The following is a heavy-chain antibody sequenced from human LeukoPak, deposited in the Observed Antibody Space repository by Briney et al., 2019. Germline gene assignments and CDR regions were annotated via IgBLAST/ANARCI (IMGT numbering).Heavy chain of an antibody. CDR2: ISAYSGNT. V-gene: IGHV1-18*01. D-gene: IGHD3-22*01. J-gene: IGHJ4*02. CDR1: GYTFTSYG. Sequence: ASVKVSCKASGYTFTSYGISWVRQAPGQGLEGMGWISAYSGNTNYAQKLQGRVTMTTDTSTSTAYMELSSLRSEDTAVYYCARGTYYYDSSGYYPAFDYWGQGTLVTVSS. CDR3: ARGTYYYDSSGYYPAFDY.